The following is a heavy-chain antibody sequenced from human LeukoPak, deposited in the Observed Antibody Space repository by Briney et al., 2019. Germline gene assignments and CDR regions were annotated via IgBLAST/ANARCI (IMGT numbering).Heavy chain of an antibody. D-gene: IGHD6-19*01. Sequence: GGSLRLSCVGSGFTSIAYALTWAPQAPGKGLEWVAVISYDGSNKYYADSVKGRFTISRDNSKNTLYLQMNSLRDEDTAVYYCSTSSGSLWGQGTLVTVSS. J-gene: IGHJ4*02. CDR1: GFTSIAYA. CDR2: ISYDGSNK. CDR3: STSSGSL. V-gene: IGHV3-30-3*01.